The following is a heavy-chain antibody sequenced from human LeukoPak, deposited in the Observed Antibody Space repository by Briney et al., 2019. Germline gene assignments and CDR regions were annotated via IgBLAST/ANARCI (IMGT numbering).Heavy chain of an antibody. V-gene: IGHV3-23*01. J-gene: IGHJ4*02. CDR2: ISGSGGSA. Sequence: GGSLRLSCAASGFTFGSYAMYWVRQAPGKGLEWVSGISGSGGSAHYADSVKGRFTISRDNSKNTVYLQMDSLRAEDTATYYCAKTTTGYSSGRYPAWPIDYWGQGTLVTVSS. D-gene: IGHD2-15*01. CDR1: GFTFGSYA. CDR3: AKTTTGYSSGRYPAWPIDY.